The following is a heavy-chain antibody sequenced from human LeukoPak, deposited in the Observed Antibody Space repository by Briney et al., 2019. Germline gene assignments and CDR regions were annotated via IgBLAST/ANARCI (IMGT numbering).Heavy chain of an antibody. CDR1: GYTFTSYY. D-gene: IGHD3-22*01. CDR2: INPSGGST. Sequence: ASVKVSCKASGYTFTSYYMHWVRQAPGQGLEWMGIINPSGGSTSYAQKFQGRVTMTRDTSTSTVYMELSSLRSEDTAVYYCARDPYYDSSGYYPYFDYWGQGTLVTVSS. V-gene: IGHV1-46*01. J-gene: IGHJ4*02. CDR3: ARDPYYDSSGYYPYFDY.